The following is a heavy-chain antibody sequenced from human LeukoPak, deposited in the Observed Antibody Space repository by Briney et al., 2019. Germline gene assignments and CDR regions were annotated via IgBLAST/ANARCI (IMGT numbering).Heavy chain of an antibody. Sequence: SETLSLTCTVSGGSISSYYWSWIRQPAGKGLEWIGRIYTSGSTNYNPSLKSRVTISVDTSKNQFSLKLSSVTAADTAVYYCARGPNYYGSGSYGHWFDPWGQGTLVTVSS. CDR2: IYTSGST. CDR1: GGSISSYY. CDR3: ARGPNYYGSGSYGHWFDP. V-gene: IGHV4-4*07. J-gene: IGHJ5*02. D-gene: IGHD3-10*01.